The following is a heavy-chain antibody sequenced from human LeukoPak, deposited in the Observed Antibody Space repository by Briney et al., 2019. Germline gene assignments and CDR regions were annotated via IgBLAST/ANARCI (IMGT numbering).Heavy chain of an antibody. CDR1: GFIFNDYA. D-gene: IGHD6-19*01. Sequence: LAGGSLRLACAASGFIFNDYAMHWVGQAPGKGLEGVALINWDGDSTYYADSVKGRFTISRDNSKNSLYLQMNTVRPEDTALYYCARSTSTGWSHFDYWGQGTLVTVSS. J-gene: IGHJ4*02. CDR2: INWDGDST. V-gene: IGHV3-43D*03. CDR3: ARSTSTGWSHFDY.